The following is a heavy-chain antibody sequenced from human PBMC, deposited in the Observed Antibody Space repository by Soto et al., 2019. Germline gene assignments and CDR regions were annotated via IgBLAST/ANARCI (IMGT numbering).Heavy chain of an antibody. J-gene: IGHJ4*02. Sequence: TGGSLRLSCAASGFTFSSYGMHWVRQAPGKGLEWVAVIWYDGSNKYYADSVKGRFTISRDNSKNTLYLQMNSLRAEDTAVYYCARVSSRDSSSTDFDYWGQGTLVTVSS. CDR3: ARVSSRDSSSTDFDY. CDR2: IWYDGSNK. CDR1: GFTFSSYG. D-gene: IGHD6-6*01. V-gene: IGHV3-33*01.